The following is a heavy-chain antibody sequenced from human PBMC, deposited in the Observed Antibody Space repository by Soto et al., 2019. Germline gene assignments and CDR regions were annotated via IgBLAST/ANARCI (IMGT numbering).Heavy chain of an antibody. CDR1: GAALNSGNYY. V-gene: IGHV4-31*02. CDR2: IYVTGAV. Sequence: PSEILSLTCSVSGAALNSGNYYWSWIRQVPGKGLEWIGHIYVTGAVDYTPSLRDRITISQDTSERQFSLNLRLVTAADTAVYYCARLRIATNNYKWFDPWGQGTLVTSPQ. D-gene: IGHD2-21*01. J-gene: IGHJ5*02. CDR3: ARLRIATNNYKWFDP.